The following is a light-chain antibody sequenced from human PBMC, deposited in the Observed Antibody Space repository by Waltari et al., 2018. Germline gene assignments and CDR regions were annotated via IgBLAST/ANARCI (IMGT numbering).Light chain of an antibody. J-gene: IGKJ1*01. CDR2: ERS. V-gene: IGKV3-15*01. CDR1: QGVTSN. Sequence: EIVITQSPATMSVSPGERATLSCRASQGVTSNSAWYQQKPGQAPRHLMYERSTRATGIPARFSGRWSGTEFTLTISSLQSEDFAVYYCQQYNNWLSWTFGQGTKVEIK. CDR3: QQYNNWLSWT.